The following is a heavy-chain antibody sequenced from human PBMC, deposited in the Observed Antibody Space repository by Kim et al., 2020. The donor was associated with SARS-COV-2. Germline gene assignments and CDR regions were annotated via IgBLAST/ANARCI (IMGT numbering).Heavy chain of an antibody. Sequence: YAVSVKSRITINPGTSKNQFSLQLNSVTPEDTAVYYCARASSSSSDAFDIWGQGTMVTVSS. V-gene: IGHV6-1*01. J-gene: IGHJ3*02. D-gene: IGHD6-13*01. CDR3: ARASSSSSDAFDI.